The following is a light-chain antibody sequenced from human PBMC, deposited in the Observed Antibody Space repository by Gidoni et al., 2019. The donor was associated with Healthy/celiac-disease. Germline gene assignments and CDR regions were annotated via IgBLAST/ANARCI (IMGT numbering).Light chain of an antibody. CDR3: QQYDTLLT. J-gene: IGKJ4*01. V-gene: IGKV1-33*01. CDR2: DAS. CDR1: QDISNY. Sequence: DIQMTQSPSSLSASVGDRVTITCQASQDISNYLNWYQQKPGKAPKLLIYDASNLETGVPSRFSRSGSATDFTFTISSLQPEAIATYYCQQYDTLLTFGGGTKVEIK.